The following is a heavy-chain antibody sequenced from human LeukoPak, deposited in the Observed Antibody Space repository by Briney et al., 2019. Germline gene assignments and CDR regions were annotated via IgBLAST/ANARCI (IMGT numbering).Heavy chain of an antibody. V-gene: IGHV3-64D*06. CDR1: GFTFSTYV. Sequence: GRSLRLSCSVSGFTFSTYVMHWVRQAPGKGLEYVSAISSNGDNTYFADSVKGRFTISRDNSKNTLYLQMSSLRADDTDVYYCVRGTGYWGQGTLVTVSS. CDR2: ISSNGDNT. J-gene: IGHJ4*02. CDR3: VRGTGY.